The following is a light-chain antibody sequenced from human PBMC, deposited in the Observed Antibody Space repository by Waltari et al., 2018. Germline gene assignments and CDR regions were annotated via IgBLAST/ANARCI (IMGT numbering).Light chain of an antibody. V-gene: IGKV1-5*01. CDR1: QLISSW. CDR3: QQYNSYPWT. CDR2: DAS. J-gene: IGKJ1*01. Sequence: DIQMTQSPSTLSASVGARVTITCRASQLISSWLAWYQQKPGKAPNLLIYDASSLASGVPSRFSGSGSGTEFTLTISSLQPDDFATYYCQQYNSYPWTFGQGTKVEIK.